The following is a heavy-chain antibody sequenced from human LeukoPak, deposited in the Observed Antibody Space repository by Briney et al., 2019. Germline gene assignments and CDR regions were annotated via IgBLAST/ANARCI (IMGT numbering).Heavy chain of an antibody. V-gene: IGHV1-2*02. CDR3: ARSGYYYGLDV. CDR1: GNTFTGYY. Sequence: ASVKVSCKASGNTFTGYYVHWVRQAPGQAFEWMGWINPQSGGTNYAQNFQGRVTMTGDTSISTVYMEVSRLRSDDTAVYYCARSGYYYGLDVWGQGTTVTLSS. D-gene: IGHD3-22*01. J-gene: IGHJ6*02. CDR2: INPQSGGT.